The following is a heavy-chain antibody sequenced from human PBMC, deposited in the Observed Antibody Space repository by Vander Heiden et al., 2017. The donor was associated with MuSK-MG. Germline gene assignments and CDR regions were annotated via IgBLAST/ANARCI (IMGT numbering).Heavy chain of an antibody. V-gene: IGHV4-61*02. CDR1: GDSINSGGFY. J-gene: IGHJ6*02. CDR2: IHNSGST. Sequence: QVQLQESGPGLVKPSPTLSLTCTVSGDSINSGGFYWRWIRQPAGKGLEWIGRIHNSGSTRYNPSLKSRVTMSADTSKNQISLNLSSVTAADTAVYYCARRTEMNYYGLDGWGQGTTVTGSS. CDR3: ARRTEMNYYGLDG.